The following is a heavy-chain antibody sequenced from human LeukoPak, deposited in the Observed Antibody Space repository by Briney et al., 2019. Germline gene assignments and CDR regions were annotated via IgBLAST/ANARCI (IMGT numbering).Heavy chain of an antibody. CDR2: ITSSGSSI. J-gene: IGHJ4*02. V-gene: IGHV3-48*01. CDR3: VAFDFDY. D-gene: IGHD2-21*01. CDR1: EFSFSTYS. Sequence: RTGGSLRLSCAASEFSFSTYSMNWVRQAPGKGLEWVSYITSSGSSIYYADSVRGRFTISRDNAKNSLYLQMNSLRAEDTAVYYCVAFDFDYWGQGTLVAVSS.